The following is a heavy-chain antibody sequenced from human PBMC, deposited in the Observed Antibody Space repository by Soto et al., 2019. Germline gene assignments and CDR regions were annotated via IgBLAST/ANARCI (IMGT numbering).Heavy chain of an antibody. V-gene: IGHV3-9*02. CDR2: IDWNSDTI. CDR1: GFTSDHYA. Sequence: GGSLRLSCAASGFTSDHYAIHWVRQAPGKGLEWVSGIDWNSDTIDYADSVKGRFTVSRDNAKNSMFLQMNSLGPEDTALYFCAKTPGYCSFGGCSNLGYFDSWGQGTLVTVSS. CDR3: AKTPGYCSFGGCSNLGYFDS. D-gene: IGHD2-15*01. J-gene: IGHJ4*02.